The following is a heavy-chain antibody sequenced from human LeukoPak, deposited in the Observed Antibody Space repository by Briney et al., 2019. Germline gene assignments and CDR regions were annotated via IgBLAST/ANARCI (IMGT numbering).Heavy chain of an antibody. D-gene: IGHD1-26*01. CDR2: MNPNSGNT. CDR1: GYTFTSYD. CDR3: AIHDNSRRYFQY. Sequence: GASVKVSCKASGYTFTSYDINWVRQATGQGLEWMGWMNPNSGNTGYAQKFQGRVTMTRNTSISTAYMELSSLRSEDTAVYYCAIHDNSRRYFQYWGQGTLVTVSS. V-gene: IGHV1-8*01. J-gene: IGHJ1*01.